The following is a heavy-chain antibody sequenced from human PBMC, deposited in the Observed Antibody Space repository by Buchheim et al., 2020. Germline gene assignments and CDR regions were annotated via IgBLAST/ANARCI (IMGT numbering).Heavy chain of an antibody. Sequence: EVQLLESGGGLVQPGGSLRLSCAASGFTFSSYAMSWVRQAPGKGLEWVSAISGSGGSTYYADSVTGRFSLSRDHSKNTLYLQMNSLRAEDTAVYYCAKDLGSLLWFGEPTSYFDYWGQGTL. CDR2: ISGSGGST. D-gene: IGHD3-10*01. CDR3: AKDLGSLLWFGEPTSYFDY. V-gene: IGHV3-23*01. J-gene: IGHJ4*02. CDR1: GFTFSSYA.